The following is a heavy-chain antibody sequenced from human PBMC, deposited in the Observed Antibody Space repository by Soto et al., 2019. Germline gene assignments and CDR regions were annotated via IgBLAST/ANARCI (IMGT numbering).Heavy chain of an antibody. V-gene: IGHV1-3*01. CDR1: GYTFTSYA. CDR2: INAGNGNT. CDR3: ARDGSVYGDLYYYYGMDV. Sequence: EASVKVSCKASGYTFTSYAMHWVRQAPGQRLEWMGWINAGNGNTKYSQKFQGRVTITRDTSASTAYMELSSLRSEDTAVYYCARDGSVYGDLYYYYGMDVWGQGTTVTVSS. D-gene: IGHD4-17*01. J-gene: IGHJ6*02.